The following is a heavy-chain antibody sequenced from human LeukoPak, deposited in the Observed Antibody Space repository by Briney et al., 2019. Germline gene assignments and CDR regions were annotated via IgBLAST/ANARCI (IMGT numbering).Heavy chain of an antibody. V-gene: IGHV1-46*01. D-gene: IGHD2-2*01. CDR2: INPSGGST. J-gene: IGHJ4*02. CDR3: ARDSYCSSTSCYYYFDY. CDR1: GYTFTSYY. Sequence: ASVKVSCKASGYTFTSYYMHWVRQAPGQGLEWMGIINPSGGSTSYAQKFQGRVTMTRDMSTSTVYMELSSLRSEDTAVYYCARDSYCSSTSCYYYFDYWGQGTLVTVSS.